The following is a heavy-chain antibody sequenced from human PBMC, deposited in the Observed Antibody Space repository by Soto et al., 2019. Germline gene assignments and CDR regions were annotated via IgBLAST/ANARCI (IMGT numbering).Heavy chain of an antibody. V-gene: IGHV5-10-1*01. CDR2: IDPSDSQT. Sequence: GESRKISCKGSGYSFAGYWITWVRQKPGKGLEWMGRIDPSDSQTYYSPSFRGHVTISVTKSITTVFLQWRSLRASDTAMYYCARQIYDSDAGPNFQYYFDSWGQGTPVTVSS. D-gene: IGHD3-22*01. J-gene: IGHJ4*02. CDR3: ARQIYDSDAGPNFQYYFDS. CDR1: GYSFAGYW.